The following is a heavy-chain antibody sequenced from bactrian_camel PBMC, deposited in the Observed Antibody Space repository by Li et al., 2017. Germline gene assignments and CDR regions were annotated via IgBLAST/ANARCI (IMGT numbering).Heavy chain of an antibody. CDR1: AFTFTRYY. V-gene: IGHV3-2*01. CDR3: AGDGSVLYWSFY. D-gene: IGHD7*01. CDR2: IYTGDGKT. J-gene: IGHJ4*01. Sequence: VQLVESGGTLVQPGGSLRLSCAASAFTFTRYYMAWVRQAPGKGLEWMSSIYTGDGKTYYADSVKGRFTISVDNAKKILYLQMNNLKHEDTAVYSCAGDGSVLYWSFYWGQGTQVTVS.